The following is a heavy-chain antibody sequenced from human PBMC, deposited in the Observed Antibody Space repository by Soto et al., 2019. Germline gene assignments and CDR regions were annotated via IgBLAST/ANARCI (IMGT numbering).Heavy chain of an antibody. V-gene: IGHV3-33*01. Sequence: QVQLVESGGGVVQPGRSLRLSCAASGFTFSSYGMHWVRQAPGKGLEWVAVIWYDGSNKYYADSVKGRFTISRDNSKNSLYLQMNSLRAEDTAVYYGARGSGTLGDYWGQGTLVTVSS. CDR1: GFTFSSYG. CDR2: IWYDGSNK. D-gene: IGHD3-10*01. J-gene: IGHJ4*02. CDR3: ARGSGTLGDY.